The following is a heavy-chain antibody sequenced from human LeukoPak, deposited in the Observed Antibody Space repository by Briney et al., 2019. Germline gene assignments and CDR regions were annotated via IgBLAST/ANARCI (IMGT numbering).Heavy chain of an antibody. CDR2: ISWNSGSI. Sequence: GRSLRLSCAASGFTFDDYAMHWVRQAPGKGLEWVSGISWNSGSIGYADSVKGRFTISRDNAKNSLYLQMNSLRAEDTALYYCAKDRGYSGCEEPFDYWGQGTLVTVSS. CDR1: GFTFDDYA. CDR3: AKDRGYSGCEEPFDY. V-gene: IGHV3-9*01. J-gene: IGHJ4*02. D-gene: IGHD5-12*01.